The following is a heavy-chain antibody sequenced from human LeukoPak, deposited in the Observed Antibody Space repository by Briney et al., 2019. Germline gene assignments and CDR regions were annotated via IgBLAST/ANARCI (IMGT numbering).Heavy chain of an antibody. CDR3: ARNLDRSYYDFWSGYYVGMDV. V-gene: IGHV1-69*13. CDR2: IIPIFGTA. D-gene: IGHD3-3*01. J-gene: IGHJ6*02. Sequence: GASVKVSCKASGGTFSSYAISWVRQAPGQGLEWVGGIIPIFGTANYAQKFQGRVTITADESTSTAYMELSSLRSEDTAVYYCARNLDRSYYDFWSGYYVGMDVWGQGTTVTVSS. CDR1: GGTFSSYA.